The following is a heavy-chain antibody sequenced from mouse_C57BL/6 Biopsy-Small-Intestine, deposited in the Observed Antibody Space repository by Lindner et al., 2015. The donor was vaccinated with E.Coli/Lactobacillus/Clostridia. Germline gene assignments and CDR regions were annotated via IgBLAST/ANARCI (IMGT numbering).Heavy chain of an antibody. V-gene: IGHV1-53*01. J-gene: IGHJ1*01. CDR3: ARESDPEV. CDR1: GGSFSNYG. CDR2: IIPISGRA. Sequence: SVKVSCKASGGSFSNYGFNWVRQAPGQGLEWMGGIIPISGRANYAQNFQGRVSITADESTSTAYMELSSLRSEDTAVYYCARESDPEVWGRGTTVTVPT.